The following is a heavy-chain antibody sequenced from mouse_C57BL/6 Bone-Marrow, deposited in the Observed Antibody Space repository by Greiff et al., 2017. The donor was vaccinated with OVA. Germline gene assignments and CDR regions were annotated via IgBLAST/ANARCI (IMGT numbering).Heavy chain of an antibody. Sequence: EVQLQQSGPVLVKPGASVKMSCKASGYTFTDYYMNWVKQSLGKSLEWIGVINPYNGGTSYNQKFKGKATLTVDKSSSTAYMELNSLTSEDSAVYYCARVIPDYYGSSYWYFDVWGTGTTVTVSS. CDR3: ARVIPDYYGSSYWYFDV. CDR2: INPYNGGT. CDR1: GYTFTDYY. J-gene: IGHJ1*03. D-gene: IGHD1-1*01. V-gene: IGHV1-19*01.